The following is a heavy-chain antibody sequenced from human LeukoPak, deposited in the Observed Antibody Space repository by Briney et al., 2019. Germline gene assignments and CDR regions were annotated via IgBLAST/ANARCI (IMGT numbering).Heavy chain of an antibody. V-gene: IGHV6-1*01. CDR3: ARSTGHLDF. J-gene: IGHJ4*02. Sequence: SQTLSLTCALSPDSVSSKSAAWNWIRQSPSSGFEWLGRTYFRSKWYNEYAASVKSRIPINPDTSKNQFSLQLNSVTPEDTAVYYCARSTGHLDFWGQGTLVTVSS. D-gene: IGHD1-1*01. CDR1: PDSVSSKSAA. CDR2: TYFRSKWYN.